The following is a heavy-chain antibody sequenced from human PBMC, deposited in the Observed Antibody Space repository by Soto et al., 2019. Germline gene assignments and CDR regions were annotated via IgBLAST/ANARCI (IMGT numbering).Heavy chain of an antibody. CDR1: GFTFSNYG. D-gene: IGHD1-26*01. J-gene: IGHJ4*02. CDR3: AREFSGGNYSLYYFDY. Sequence: QVQLVEFGGGVVQPGRSLRLSYAASGFTFSNYGMHWVSQAPGNGMEWVAVIWYDGSNKYYADSVRGRFTISRDNSKDTLYMQMNRLRVEYTAIYYCAREFSGGNYSLYYFDYWGQGTLVTVSS. CDR2: IWYDGSNK. V-gene: IGHV3-33*01.